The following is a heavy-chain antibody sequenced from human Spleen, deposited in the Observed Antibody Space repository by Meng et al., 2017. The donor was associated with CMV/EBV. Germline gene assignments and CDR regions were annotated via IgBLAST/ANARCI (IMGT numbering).Heavy chain of an antibody. J-gene: IGHJ6*02. V-gene: IGHV4-61*01. CDR1: GGSVSNGNYY. CDR2: IYYSGSTNYNPSLSGST. D-gene: IGHD3-3*01. CDR3: ARGGLRFLVRAYYGMDV. Sequence: GSLRLSCTVSGGSVSNGNYYWSWIRQPPGKGLEWIGYIYYSGSTNYNPSLSGSTNYNPSLKSRVTISVDTSKNQFSLNLSSVTAADTAVYWCARGGLRFLVRAYYGMDVWGQGTTVTVSS.